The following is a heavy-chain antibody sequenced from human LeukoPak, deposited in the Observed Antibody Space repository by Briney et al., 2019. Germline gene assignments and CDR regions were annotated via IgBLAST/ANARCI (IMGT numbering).Heavy chain of an antibody. CDR3: ARDSGQYYDSSPSW. D-gene: IGHD3-22*01. V-gene: IGHV1-69*13. CDR1: GGTFSSYA. J-gene: IGHJ4*02. CDR2: IIPIFGTA. Sequence: ASVKVSCKASGGTFSSYAISWVRQAPGQGLEWMGGIIPIFGTANYAQKFQGRVTITADESTSTAYMELSSPRSEDTAVYYCARDSGQYYDSSPSWWGQGTLVTVSS.